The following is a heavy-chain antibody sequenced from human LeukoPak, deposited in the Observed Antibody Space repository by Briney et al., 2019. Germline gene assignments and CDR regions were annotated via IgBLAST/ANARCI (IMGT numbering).Heavy chain of an antibody. V-gene: IGHV4-4*07. CDR3: ATVHNRGESQILPDE. J-gene: IGHJ4*02. CDR1: GGSIGSYY. CDR2: IYTSGST. Sequence: PSETLSLTCTVSGGSIGSYYWSWIRQPAGKGLEWVGLIYTSGSTNYNPSLKSRVTMSVDTSKNQFSLQLSSVTAADSAVYYCATVHNRGESQILPDEWGQGTLVTVSS. D-gene: IGHD3-10*01.